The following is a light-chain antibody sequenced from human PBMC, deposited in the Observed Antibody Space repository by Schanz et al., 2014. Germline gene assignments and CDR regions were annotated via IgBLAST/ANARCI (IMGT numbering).Light chain of an antibody. CDR3: SSYTSSSPWV. J-gene: IGLJ3*02. CDR1: SSDVGGYNY. V-gene: IGLV2-14*01. CDR2: DVN. Sequence: QSALTQPASVSGSPGQSITISCTGTSSDVGGYNYVSWYQQHPGKAPKLMIYDVNNRPSGVPDRFSGSKSGNTASLTISGLQAEDEADYYCSSYTSSSPWVFGGGTKLTVL.